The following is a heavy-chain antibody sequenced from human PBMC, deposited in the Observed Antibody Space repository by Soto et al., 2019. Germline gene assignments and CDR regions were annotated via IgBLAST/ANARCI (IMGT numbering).Heavy chain of an antibody. Sequence: QLQLQESGSGLLKPSQTLSLTCAVSGGSISSGGYSWSWIRQPPGKGLEWIRYISHSRSTYYNPFLKRRVTISVDRAKSQFSLKLSSVIAADTAVYYCASVPDRWGQGTLVTVSS. CDR2: ISHSRST. CDR3: ASVPDR. D-gene: IGHD2-2*01. V-gene: IGHV4-30-2*01. CDR1: GGSISSGGYS. J-gene: IGHJ5*02.